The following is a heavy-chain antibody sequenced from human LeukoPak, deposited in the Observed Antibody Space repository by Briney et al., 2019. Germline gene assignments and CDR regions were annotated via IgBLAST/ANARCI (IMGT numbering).Heavy chain of an antibody. V-gene: IGHV4-39*01. CDR1: GGSIRSSSYY. CDR3: ARSAVAWGY. Sequence: SSGTLSLTCTVSGGSIRSSSYYWGWIRQPPGKGLEWIGGIYYSGSTYYNPSLKSRVTISVDTSKNQFSLKLSSVTAADTAVYYCARSAVAWGYWGQGTLVTVSS. D-gene: IGHD6-19*01. CDR2: IYYSGST. J-gene: IGHJ4*02.